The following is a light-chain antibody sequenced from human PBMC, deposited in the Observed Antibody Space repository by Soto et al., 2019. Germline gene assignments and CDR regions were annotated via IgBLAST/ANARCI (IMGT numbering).Light chain of an antibody. J-gene: IGKJ1*01. CDR2: EAT. V-gene: IGKV1-39*01. Sequence: DIQMTQSPSSLSASVGDRVTISCRSSQSVFKYLHWYQQRPGKAPNLLVYEATSLETGVSSRFSGSGSGKEFTLTISSLQPEDFATYYCQQSYVSPWTVGQGTKVEI. CDR3: QQSYVSPWT. CDR1: QSVFKY.